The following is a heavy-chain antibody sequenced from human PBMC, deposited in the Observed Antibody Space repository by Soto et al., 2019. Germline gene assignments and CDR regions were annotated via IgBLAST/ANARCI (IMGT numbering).Heavy chain of an antibody. CDR1: GFTVSSNY. Sequence: GGSLRLSCAASGFTVSSNYMSWVRQAPGKGLEWVSVIYSGGSTYYADSVKGRFTISRDNSKNTLYLQTNSLRAEDTAVYYCARDSYSLSDSIGYFVYWGQGTLVTVSS. CDR3: ARDSYSLSDSIGYFVY. D-gene: IGHD3-22*01. V-gene: IGHV3-53*01. J-gene: IGHJ4*02. CDR2: IYSGGST.